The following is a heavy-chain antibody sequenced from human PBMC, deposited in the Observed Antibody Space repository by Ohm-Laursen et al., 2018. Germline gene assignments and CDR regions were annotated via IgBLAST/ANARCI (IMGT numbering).Heavy chain of an antibody. Sequence: SLRLSCAASGFTFSSYAMSWVRQAPGKGLEWVSAISGSGGSTYYADSVKGRFTISRDNSKNTLYLQMNSLRAEDTAVYYCAKPPKYSSSWERGGRWFDPWGQGTLVTVSS. CDR2: ISGSGGST. V-gene: IGHV3-23*01. J-gene: IGHJ5*02. CDR3: AKPPKYSSSWERGGRWFDP. CDR1: GFTFSSYA. D-gene: IGHD6-13*01.